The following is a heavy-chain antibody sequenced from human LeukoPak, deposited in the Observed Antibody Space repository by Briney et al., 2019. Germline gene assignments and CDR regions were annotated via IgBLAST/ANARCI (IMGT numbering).Heavy chain of an antibody. Sequence: PGGSLRLSCAASGFTFSDYYMSWIRQAPGKGLEWVSAISGSGGSTYYADSVKGRFTISRDNSKNTLYLQMNSLRAEDTAVYYCAIDSSSSTAGYWGQGTLVTVSS. D-gene: IGHD6-6*01. CDR3: AIDSSSSTAGY. J-gene: IGHJ4*02. CDR1: GFTFSDYY. CDR2: ISGSGGST. V-gene: IGHV3-23*01.